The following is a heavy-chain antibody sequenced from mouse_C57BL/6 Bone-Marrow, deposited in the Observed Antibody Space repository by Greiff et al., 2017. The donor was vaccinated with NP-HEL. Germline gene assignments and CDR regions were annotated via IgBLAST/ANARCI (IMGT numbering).Heavy chain of an antibody. CDR1: GYTFTSYW. CDR2: IHPNSGST. V-gene: IGHV1-64*01. J-gene: IGHJ2*01. Sequence: VQLQQPGAELVKPGASVKLSCKASGYTFTSYWMHWVKQRPGQGLEWIGMIHPNSGSTNYNEKFKSKATLTVDKSSRTAYMQLSSLTSEDSAVYYCARGGYYGSSFYFDYWGQGTTLTVSS. D-gene: IGHD1-1*01. CDR3: ARGGYYGSSFYFDY.